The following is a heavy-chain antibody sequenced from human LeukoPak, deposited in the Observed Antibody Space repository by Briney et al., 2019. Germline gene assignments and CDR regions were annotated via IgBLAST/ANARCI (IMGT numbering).Heavy chain of an antibody. CDR1: GFTFSSYA. Sequence: PGGSLRLSCAASGFTFSSYAMSWVRQAPGKGLEWVSAISGRGGSTYYADSVKGRFTISRDNSKNTLYLQMNSLRAEDTAVYYCANSIAAAGYPFDYWGQGTLVTVSS. CDR2: ISGRGGST. CDR3: ANSIAAAGYPFDY. V-gene: IGHV3-23*01. J-gene: IGHJ4*02. D-gene: IGHD6-13*01.